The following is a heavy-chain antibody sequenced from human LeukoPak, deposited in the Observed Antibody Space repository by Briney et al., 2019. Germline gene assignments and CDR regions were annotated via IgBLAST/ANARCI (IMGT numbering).Heavy chain of an antibody. J-gene: IGHJ4*02. CDR1: GGSISSSSYY. Sequence: SETLSLTCTVSGGSISSSSYYWGWIRQPPGKGLEWIGSIYYSGSTYYNPSLKSRVTISVDTSKNQFSLKLSSVTAADTAVYYRARSSRSSGWYFDYWGQGTLVTVSS. CDR3: ARSSRSSGWYFDY. CDR2: IYYSGST. D-gene: IGHD6-19*01. V-gene: IGHV4-39*01.